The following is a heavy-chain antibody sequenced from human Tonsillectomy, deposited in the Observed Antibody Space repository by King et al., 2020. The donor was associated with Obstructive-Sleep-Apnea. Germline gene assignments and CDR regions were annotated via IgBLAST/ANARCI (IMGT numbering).Heavy chain of an antibody. J-gene: IGHJ4*02. Sequence: VQLVESGAEVKKPGASVKVSCKASGYTFTSYDINWVRQATGQGLEWMGWMNPNSGNTGYAQKFQGRVTMTRNTSISTAYMELSSLRSEDTAVYYCAIILWGRGVITPPFDYWGQGTLVTVSS. CDR3: AIILWGRGVITPPFDY. CDR2: MNPNSGNT. V-gene: IGHV1-8*01. D-gene: IGHD3-10*01. CDR1: GYTFTSYD.